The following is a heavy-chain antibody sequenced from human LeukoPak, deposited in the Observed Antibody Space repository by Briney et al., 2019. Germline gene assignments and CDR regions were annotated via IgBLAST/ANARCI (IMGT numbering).Heavy chain of an antibody. V-gene: IGHV1-69*13. CDR1: GGTFSSYA. CDR3: AIGRYCTNGVCYRAFDY. J-gene: IGHJ4*02. D-gene: IGHD2-8*01. CDR2: IIPIFGTA. Sequence: ASVKVSCNASGGTFSSYAISWVRQAPGQGLEWMGGIIPIFGTANYAQKFQGRVTITADESTSTAYMELSSLRSEDTAVYYCAIGRYCTNGVCYRAFDYWGQGTLVTVSS.